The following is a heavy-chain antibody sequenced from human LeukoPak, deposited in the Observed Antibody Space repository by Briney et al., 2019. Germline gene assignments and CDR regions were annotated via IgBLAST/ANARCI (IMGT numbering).Heavy chain of an antibody. CDR1: GFTFSSYG. CDR3: AGDEGAARPEYYFDY. D-gene: IGHD6-6*01. Sequence: PGGSLRLSCAASGFTFSSYGMHWVRQAPGKGLEWVAVISYDGSNKYYADSVKGRFTISRDNSKNTLYLQMNSLRAEDTAVYYCAGDEGAARPEYYFDYWGQGTLVTVSS. V-gene: IGHV3-30*03. CDR2: ISYDGSNK. J-gene: IGHJ4*02.